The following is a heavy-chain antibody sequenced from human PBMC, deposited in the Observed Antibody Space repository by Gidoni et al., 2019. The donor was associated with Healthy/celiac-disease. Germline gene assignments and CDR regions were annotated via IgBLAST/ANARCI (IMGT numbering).Heavy chain of an antibody. Sequence: QEQLVQSGAEVKKPGAAVKVCSKATGGTFSSYAISWVRQAPGQGLEWMGGIIPIFGPANYAQKFQGRVTIPADESTSTAYMELSSLRSEDTAVYYCARGSGPYYYYGMDVWGQGTTVTVSS. J-gene: IGHJ6*02. V-gene: IGHV1-69*01. D-gene: IGHD3-10*01. CDR3: ARGSGPYYYYGMDV. CDR1: GGTFSSYA. CDR2: IIPIFGPA.